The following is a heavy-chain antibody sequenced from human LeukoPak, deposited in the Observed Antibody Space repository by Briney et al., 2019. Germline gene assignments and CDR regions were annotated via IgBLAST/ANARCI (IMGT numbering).Heavy chain of an antibody. V-gene: IGHV3-7*01. Sequence: GGSLRLSCAASGFTFSTYWMTWVRQAPGKGLEWVANIREDGSEKYYVDSVKGRFTISRDNAKNSLYLQMNSLRTEDTAVYYCARGRGSWYGVYFDYWGQGTLVTVSS. CDR3: ARGRGSWYGVYFDY. D-gene: IGHD6-13*01. CDR2: IREDGSEK. CDR1: GFTFSTYW. J-gene: IGHJ4*02.